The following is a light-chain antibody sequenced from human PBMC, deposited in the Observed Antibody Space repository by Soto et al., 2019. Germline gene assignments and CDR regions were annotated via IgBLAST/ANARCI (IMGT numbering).Light chain of an antibody. J-gene: IGKJ5*01. Sequence: EIVLTQSPATLSLSPGARATLSCRASQSVSNSLVWYQQRPGQAPRLLIYDASNRANGIPARFSGSRSGTDFTLTISSLEPEDFSVYYCQQRHDWPITFGQGTRLEIK. CDR2: DAS. V-gene: IGKV3-11*01. CDR1: QSVSNS. CDR3: QQRHDWPIT.